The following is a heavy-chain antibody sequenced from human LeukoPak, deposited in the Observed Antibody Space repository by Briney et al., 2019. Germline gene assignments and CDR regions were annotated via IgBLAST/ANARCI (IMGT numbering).Heavy chain of an antibody. V-gene: IGHV4-30-4*01. CDR2: IYYSGST. J-gene: IGHJ4*02. Sequence: SETLSLTCTVSGGSISSGDYYWSWIRQPPGKGLEWIGYIYYSGSTYYNPSLKSRVTISVDTSKNQFSLKLSSVTAADTAVYYCARVSDYGSGSPPLDYWGQGTLVTVSS. D-gene: IGHD3-10*01. CDR3: ARVSDYGSGSPPLDY. CDR1: GGSISSGDYY.